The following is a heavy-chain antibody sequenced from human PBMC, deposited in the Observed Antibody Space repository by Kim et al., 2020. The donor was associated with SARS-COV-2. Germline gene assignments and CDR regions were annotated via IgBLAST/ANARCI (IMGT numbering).Heavy chain of an antibody. CDR2: INPYNDNT. J-gene: IGHJ5*02. CDR3: ARGDLTRWFDP. D-gene: IGHD3-16*01. Sequence: ASVKVSCKTSGYIFTTSGVTWVRQAPGQGLEWMGWINPYNDNTNYAQKFQERLTLTIDTSTSTAYMELRSLRSNDTALYYCARGDLTRWFDPWGQGTQVT. CDR1: GYIFTTSG. V-gene: IGHV1-18*01.